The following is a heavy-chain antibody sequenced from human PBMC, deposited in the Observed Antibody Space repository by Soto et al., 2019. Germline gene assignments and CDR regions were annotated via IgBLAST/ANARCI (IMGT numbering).Heavy chain of an antibody. CDR3: ARMDCSSTSCYEGGYYGMDV. Sequence: QVPLVQSGAEVKKPGSSVKVSCKASGGTFSSYAISWVRQAPGQGLEWMGGIIPIFGTANYAQKFQGRVTITADESTSTAYMELSSLRSEDTAVYYCARMDCSSTSCYEGGYYGMDVWGQGTTVTVSS. V-gene: IGHV1-69*01. D-gene: IGHD2-2*01. J-gene: IGHJ6*02. CDR2: IIPIFGTA. CDR1: GGTFSSYA.